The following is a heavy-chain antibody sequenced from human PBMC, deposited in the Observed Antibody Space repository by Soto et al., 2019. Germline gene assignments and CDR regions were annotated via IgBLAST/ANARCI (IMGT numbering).Heavy chain of an antibody. J-gene: IGHJ4*02. D-gene: IGHD4-17*01. V-gene: IGHV1-8*01. Sequence: QVQVVQSRAEVKKPGASVKVSCKTSGYTFTEYDINWVRQAPGQGLEYMGWVSPENRNAGYAPQFRGRVSMTADTSINTVSLELTTLTYEDTAVYYCEVTTGYWGQGTMVTVSS. CDR3: EVTTGY. CDR2: VSPENRNA. CDR1: GYTFTEYD.